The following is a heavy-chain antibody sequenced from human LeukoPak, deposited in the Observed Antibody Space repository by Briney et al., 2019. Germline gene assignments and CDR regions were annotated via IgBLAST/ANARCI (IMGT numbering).Heavy chain of an antibody. J-gene: IGHJ5*02. CDR2: IWYDGSNK. V-gene: IGHV3-33*01. CDR1: GFTFSSYG. D-gene: IGHD1-26*01. CDR3: ARDGLVGAGAHWFDP. Sequence: GGSLRLSCAASGFTFSSYGMPWVRQAPGKGLEWVAVIWYDGSNKYYADSVKGRFTISRDNSKNTLYLQMNSLRAEDTAVYYCARDGLVGAGAHWFDPWGQGTLVTVSS.